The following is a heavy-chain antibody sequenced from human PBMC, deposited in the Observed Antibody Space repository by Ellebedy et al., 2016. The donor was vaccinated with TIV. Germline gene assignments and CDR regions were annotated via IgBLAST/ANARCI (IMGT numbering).Heavy chain of an antibody. V-gene: IGHV1-69*13. J-gene: IGHJ5*02. CDR2: IIPIFHTA. D-gene: IGHD5-18*01. Sequence: SVKVSXXASGGTFSNFGFSWVRQAPGQRLEWMGGIIPIFHTAHYAQKFQGRVTITADDSTSTAYMEVSRLTFEDTGVYFCAREADTVMVTNWFDAWGQGTLVTVSS. CDR1: GGTFSNFG. CDR3: AREADTVMVTNWFDA.